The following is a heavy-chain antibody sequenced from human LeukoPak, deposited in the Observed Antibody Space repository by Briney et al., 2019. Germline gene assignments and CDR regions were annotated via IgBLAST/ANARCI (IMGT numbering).Heavy chain of an antibody. CDR3: AKDLRYFDWLEYYFDY. CDR1: GFTFSSYG. Sequence: GGSLRLSCAASGFTFSSYGMHWVRQAPGKGLEWVAVISYDGSNKYYAASVKGRFTISRDNSKNTLYLHMNSLRAEDTAVYYCAKDLRYFDWLEYYFDYWGQGTLVTVSS. CDR2: ISYDGSNK. D-gene: IGHD3-9*01. J-gene: IGHJ4*02. V-gene: IGHV3-30*18.